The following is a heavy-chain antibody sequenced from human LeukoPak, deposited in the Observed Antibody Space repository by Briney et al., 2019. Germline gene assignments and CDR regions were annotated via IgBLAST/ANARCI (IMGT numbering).Heavy chain of an antibody. J-gene: IGHJ3*02. Sequence: GGSLRLSCAASGFTFSTYNMNWVRQAPGKGLEWVSIIYSGGSTFYADSVKGRFTISRDNSKNTLYLQMNSLRAEDTAVYYCARGGSYLSALDIWGQGTMVTVSS. CDR1: GFTFSTYN. D-gene: IGHD1-26*01. V-gene: IGHV3-53*01. CDR2: IYSGGST. CDR3: ARGGSYLSALDI.